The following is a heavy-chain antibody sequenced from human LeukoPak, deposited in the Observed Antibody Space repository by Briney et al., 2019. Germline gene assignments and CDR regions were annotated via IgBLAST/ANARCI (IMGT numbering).Heavy chain of an antibody. CDR2: IYISGST. Sequence: SETLSLTCTVSGGSISSYYWSWIRQPAGKGLEWIGRIYISGSTNYNPSLKSRVTMSVDTSKNQFSLKLSSVTAADTAVYYCARDRPYYYDSSGYSGSYYYMDVWGKGTTVTVSS. CDR3: ARDRPYYYDSSGYSGSYYYMDV. V-gene: IGHV4-4*07. D-gene: IGHD3-22*01. J-gene: IGHJ6*03. CDR1: GGSISSYY.